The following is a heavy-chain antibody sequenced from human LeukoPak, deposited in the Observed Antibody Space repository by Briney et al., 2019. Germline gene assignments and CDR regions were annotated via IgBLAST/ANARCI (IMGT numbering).Heavy chain of an antibody. CDR1: GGTFSSYA. CDR3: ARDHRNLLWFGELGYWFDP. CDR2: IIPIFGTA. V-gene: IGHV1-69*01. D-gene: IGHD3-10*01. J-gene: IGHJ5*02. Sequence: SVKVSCKASGGTFSSYAVSWVRQAPGQGLEWMGGIIPIFGTANYAQKFQGRVTITADESTSTAYMELSSLRSEDTAVYYCARDHRNLLWFGELGYWFDPWGQGTLVTVSS.